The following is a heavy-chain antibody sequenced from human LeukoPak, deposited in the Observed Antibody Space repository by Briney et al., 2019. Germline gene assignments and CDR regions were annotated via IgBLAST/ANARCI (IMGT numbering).Heavy chain of an antibody. CDR3: TRLSQQNYAWVGD. CDR1: GGSISSYY. J-gene: IGHJ4*02. V-gene: IGHV4-59*12. CDR2: IYYSGST. Sequence: SETLSLTCTVSGGSISSYYWSWIRQPPGKGLEGIGYIYYSGSTNYNPSLKSRVTISVDTSKNQFSLKLSSVTAADTAVYYCTRLSQQNYAWVGDWGQGTLVTVSS. D-gene: IGHD2-2*01.